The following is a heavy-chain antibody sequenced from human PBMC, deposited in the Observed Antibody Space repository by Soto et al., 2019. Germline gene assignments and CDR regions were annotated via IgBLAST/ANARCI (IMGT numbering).Heavy chain of an antibody. CDR3: ATWKGYCGGGSCYYFDY. CDR2: ISGSGGST. J-gene: IGHJ4*02. Sequence: GGSLRLSCAASGFTFSSYAMSWVRQAPGKGLEWVSAISGSGGSTYYADSVKGRFTISRDNSKNTLYLQMNSLRAEDTAVYYCATWKGYCGGGSCYYFDYWGQGTLVTVSS. CDR1: GFTFSSYA. V-gene: IGHV3-23*01. D-gene: IGHD2-15*01.